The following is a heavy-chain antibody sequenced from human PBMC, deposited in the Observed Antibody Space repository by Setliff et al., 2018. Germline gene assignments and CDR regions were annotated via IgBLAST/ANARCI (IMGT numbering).Heavy chain of an antibody. V-gene: IGHV4-4*07. CDR1: GGSISSYY. J-gene: IGHJ6*03. CDR2: IYTSGST. Sequence: KTSETLSLTCTVSGGSISSYYWSWIRQPAGKGLEWIGRIYTSGSTNYNPSLKSRVTMSVDTSKNQFSLKLSSVTAADTAVYYCARVPATVTTFYYYYMDVWGKGTTVTVSS. D-gene: IGHD4-17*01. CDR3: ARVPATVTTFYYYYMDV.